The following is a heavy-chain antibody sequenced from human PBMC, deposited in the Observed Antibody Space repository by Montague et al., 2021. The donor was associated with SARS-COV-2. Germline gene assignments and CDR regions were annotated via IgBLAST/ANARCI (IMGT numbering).Heavy chain of an antibody. CDR3: ARWGEYYDSPYYYYAMDV. CDR1: GGSISPYY. D-gene: IGHD3-3*01. Sequence: SETLSLTCTVSGGSISPYYWSWIRQSPGKGLECIGYTSYSGSTDYNPSLKSRVTISKDTSKNQFSLKLSSVTAADTAVYYCARWGEYYDSPYYYYAMDVWGQGTTVTVSS. V-gene: IGHV4-59*12. J-gene: IGHJ6*02. CDR2: TSYSGST.